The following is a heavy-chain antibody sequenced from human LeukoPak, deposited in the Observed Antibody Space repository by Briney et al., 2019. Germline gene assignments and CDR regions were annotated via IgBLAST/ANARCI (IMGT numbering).Heavy chain of an antibody. D-gene: IGHD3-9*01. CDR2: IYPGDSDT. Sequence: GESLKISCKGSGYSFISYWIGWVRQMPGKGLEWMGIIYPGDSDTRYSPSFQGQVTISADKSISTAYLQWSSLKASDTAMYYCARREYYDILTGYDFDYWGQGTLVTVSS. CDR3: ARREYYDILTGYDFDY. CDR1: GYSFISYW. V-gene: IGHV5-51*03. J-gene: IGHJ4*02.